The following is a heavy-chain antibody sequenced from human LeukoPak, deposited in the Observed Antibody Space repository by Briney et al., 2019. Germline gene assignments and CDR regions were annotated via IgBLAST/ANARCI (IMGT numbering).Heavy chain of an antibody. V-gene: IGHV4-4*07. J-gene: IGHJ2*01. D-gene: IGHD4-17*01. CDR1: GGSINSYY. Sequence: PSETLSLTCAVSGGSINSYYWSWIRQPAGKGLEWIGRIYTSGSTNYNPSLKSRVTMSVDTSKNQFSLKLSSVTAADTAVYYCARASLYGDYVLAPDLWGRGTLVTVSS. CDR2: IYTSGST. CDR3: ARASLYGDYVLAPDL.